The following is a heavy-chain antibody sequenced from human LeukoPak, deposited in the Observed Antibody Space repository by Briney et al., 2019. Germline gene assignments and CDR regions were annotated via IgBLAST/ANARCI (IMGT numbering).Heavy chain of an antibody. CDR3: AREADYVWGSYRYTPDY. J-gene: IGHJ4*02. CDR1: GGSISSGSYY. D-gene: IGHD3-16*02. CDR2: IYTSGST. Sequence: PSETLSLTCTVSGGSISSGSYYWSWIQQPAGKGLEWIGRIYTSGSTNYNPSLKSRVTISVDTSKNQFSLKLSSVTAADTAVYYCAREADYVWGSYRYTPDYWGQGTLVTVSS. V-gene: IGHV4-61*02.